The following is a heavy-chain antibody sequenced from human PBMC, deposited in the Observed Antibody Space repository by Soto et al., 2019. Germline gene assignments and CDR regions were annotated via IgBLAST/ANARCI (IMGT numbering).Heavy chain of an antibody. Sequence: SVKVSCKASGGTFSSYAISWVRQAPGQGLEWMGGIIPIFGTANYAQKFQGRVTITADESTSTAYMELSSLRSEDTAVYYCARASNPYYYDSSGYYLTGRYYYYYYGMDVWGQGTTVTVSS. CDR3: ARASNPYYYDSSGYYLTGRYYYYYYGMDV. D-gene: IGHD3-22*01. V-gene: IGHV1-69*13. CDR1: GGTFSSYA. J-gene: IGHJ6*02. CDR2: IIPIFGTA.